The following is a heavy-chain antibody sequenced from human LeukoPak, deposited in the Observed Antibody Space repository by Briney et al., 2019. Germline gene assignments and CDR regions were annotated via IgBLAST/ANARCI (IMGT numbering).Heavy chain of an antibody. V-gene: IGHV3-7*01. D-gene: IGHD3-10*01. CDR1: DFTFSAYG. J-gene: IGHJ6*03. CDR3: ASIYYYGSGSFRYMDV. CDR2: IDEDGSER. Sequence: PGGSLRLPCAASDFTFSAYGMSWVRQAPGKGLEWVANIDEDGSERHYVGSVKGRFTISRDNAKNSLYLQMNSLRAEDTAVYYCASIYYYGSGSFRYMDVWGKGTTVTVSS.